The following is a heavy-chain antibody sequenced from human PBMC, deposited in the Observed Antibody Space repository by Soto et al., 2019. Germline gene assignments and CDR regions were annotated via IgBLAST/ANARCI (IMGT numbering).Heavy chain of an antibody. D-gene: IGHD2-2*01. CDR3: ARHVPCCSDTSHCAYGMDV. V-gene: IGHV4-59*08. Sequence: PSGTLSLTCTFSGDSFTRNYWTWIRQSPGKGLEWIGYIYYSGSTNYNPSLKSRVTISVDTSKNHFSLKLSSVTAADTAVYYCARHVPCCSDTSHCAYGMDVWGQGTTVTVSS. J-gene: IGHJ6*02. CDR2: IYYSGST. CDR1: GDSFTRNY.